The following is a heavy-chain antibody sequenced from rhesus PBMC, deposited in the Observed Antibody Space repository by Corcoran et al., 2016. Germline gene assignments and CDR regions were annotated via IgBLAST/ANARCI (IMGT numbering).Heavy chain of an antibody. CDR2: ISGSGGST. CDR1: GGSLSSNY. D-gene: IGHD1-38*01. J-gene: IGHJ4*01. Sequence: QLQLQESGPGLVKPSETLSLTCAVSGGSLSSNYWSWIRQPPGKGLEGIGRISGSGGSTDYNPSLKSRVTISKDTSKNHFSLKLSSVTAADTAVYYCARKGVSNTLDYWGQGVLVTVSS. V-gene: IGHV4-173*01. CDR3: ARKGVSNTLDY.